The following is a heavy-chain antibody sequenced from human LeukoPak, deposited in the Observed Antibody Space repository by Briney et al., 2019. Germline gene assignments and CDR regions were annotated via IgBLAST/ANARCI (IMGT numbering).Heavy chain of an antibody. CDR3: ASYYDSSGYSTFDY. J-gene: IGHJ4*02. V-gene: IGHV3-30-3*01. CDR2: ISYDGSNK. Sequence: GGSLRLSCAASGFIFSSYAMHWVRQAPGKGLEWVAVISYDGSNKYYADSVKGRFTISRGNSKNTLYLQMNSLRAEDTAVYYCASYYDSSGYSTFDYWGQGTLVTVS. D-gene: IGHD3-22*01. CDR1: GFIFSSYA.